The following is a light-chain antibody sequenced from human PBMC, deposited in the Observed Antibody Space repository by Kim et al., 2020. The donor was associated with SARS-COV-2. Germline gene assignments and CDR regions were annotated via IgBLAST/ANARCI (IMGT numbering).Light chain of an antibody. V-gene: IGKV3-15*01. CDR2: STS. CDR3: QQYSNWPET. CDR1: QSVSRN. J-gene: IGKJ1*01. Sequence: EIVMTQSPATLSVSPGERATLSCRASQSVSRNLAWYQQKPGQAPSLLIYSTSTRATGIPARFSGSGSGTDFTLTISSLQSEDFAVYYCQQYSNWPETFGRGIKVDIK.